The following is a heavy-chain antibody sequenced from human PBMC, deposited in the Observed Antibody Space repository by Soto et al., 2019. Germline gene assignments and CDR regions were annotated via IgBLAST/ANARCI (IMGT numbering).Heavy chain of an antibody. D-gene: IGHD2-2*01. V-gene: IGHV3-15*01. CDR3: LTARTNQYGMDV. CDR1: GLSLSTAW. J-gene: IGHJ6*02. Sequence: GGSLRLSCAASGLSLSTAWMSWVRQPPGKGLEWVARIKSRADGGTTDYAAAVKGRFTISRDDSKNTLYLQMNSLKTEDTGVYHCLTARTNQYGMDVWGQRTTVTVSS. CDR2: IKSRADGGTT.